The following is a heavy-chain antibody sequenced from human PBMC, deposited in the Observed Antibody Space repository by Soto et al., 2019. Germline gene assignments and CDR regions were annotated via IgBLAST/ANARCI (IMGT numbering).Heavy chain of an antibody. CDR1: GFTVSSNY. Sequence: GGSLRLSCAAYGFTVSSNYMSWVRQAPGKGLEWVSVIYSGGSTYYADSVKGRFTISRDNSKNTLYLQMNSLRAEDTAVYYCARTYYYGSGSKPLARDYWGQGTLVTVSS. V-gene: IGHV3-53*01. J-gene: IGHJ4*02. CDR3: ARTYYYGSGSKPLARDY. CDR2: IYSGGST. D-gene: IGHD3-10*01.